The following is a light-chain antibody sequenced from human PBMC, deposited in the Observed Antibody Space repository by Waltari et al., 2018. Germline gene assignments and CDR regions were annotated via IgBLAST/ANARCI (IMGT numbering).Light chain of an antibody. CDR3: SSYAGSNAHVV. Sequence: QSALTQPPPASGSPGQSVTISCTGTSSDVGGDNYVSWYQQHPGKAPKLMIYEVSKRPSGVPDRFSGSKSGNTASLTVSGLQADDEADYYCSSYAGSNAHVVFGGGTKLTVL. CDR1: SSDVGGDNY. V-gene: IGLV2-8*01. J-gene: IGLJ2*01. CDR2: EVS.